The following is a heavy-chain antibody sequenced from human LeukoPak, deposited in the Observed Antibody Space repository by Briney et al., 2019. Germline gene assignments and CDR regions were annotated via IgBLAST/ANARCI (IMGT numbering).Heavy chain of an antibody. J-gene: IGHJ6*03. CDR3: AKDSTQLWFGVYYYYMDV. V-gene: IGHV1-46*01. CDR2: INPSGGST. CDR1: GYTFTSYY. D-gene: IGHD3-10*01. Sequence: GASVKVSCKASGYTFTSYYMHWVRQAPGQGLEWMGIINPSGGSTSYAQKFQGRVTMTRDMSTSTVYMELSSLRSEDTAVYYCAKDSTQLWFGVYYYYMDVWGKGTTVTISS.